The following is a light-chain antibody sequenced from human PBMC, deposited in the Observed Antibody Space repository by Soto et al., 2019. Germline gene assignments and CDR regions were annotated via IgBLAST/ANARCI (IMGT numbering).Light chain of an antibody. CDR1: HFVASSY. CDR2: GAS. J-gene: IGKJ1*01. CDR3: QQYGSSPGT. Sequence: EIVLTQSPGTLSLSPGERATLSCRASHFVASSYAAWYQQKPGQAPRLLIYGASSRATGIPDRFSGSGSGTDFTLTISRLEPEDFAVYYCQQYGSSPGTFGQGTKVDIK. V-gene: IGKV3-20*01.